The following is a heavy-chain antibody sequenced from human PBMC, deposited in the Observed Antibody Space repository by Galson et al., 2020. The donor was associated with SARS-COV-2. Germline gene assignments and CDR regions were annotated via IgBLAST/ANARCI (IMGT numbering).Heavy chain of an antibody. D-gene: IGHD2-15*01. CDR3: ARLKVVAATPGPLYYYYGMDV. J-gene: IGHJ6*02. V-gene: IGHV7-4-1*02. CDR1: GYTFTSYA. CDR2: INTNTGNP. Sequence: ASVKVSCKASGYTFTSYAMNWVRQAPGQGLEWMGWINTNTGNPTYAQGFTGRFVFSLDTSVSTAYLQISSLKAEDTAVYYCARLKVVAATPGPLYYYYGMDVWGQGTTVTVSS.